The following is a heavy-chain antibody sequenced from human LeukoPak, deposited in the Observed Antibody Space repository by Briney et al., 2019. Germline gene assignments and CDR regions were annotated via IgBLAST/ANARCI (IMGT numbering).Heavy chain of an antibody. D-gene: IGHD7-27*01. V-gene: IGHV3-7*01. CDR2: IKQDGSEK. CDR3: ARGNWGSSMLDI. CDR1: GFTISSYW. Sequence: GGSLRLSCAASGFTISSYWMNWVRQAPGKGLEWVANIKQDGSEKKYVDSVKGRFTISRDNAKNSLYLQMNSLRAEDTAVYYCARGNWGSSMLDIWGQGTMVTVSS. J-gene: IGHJ3*02.